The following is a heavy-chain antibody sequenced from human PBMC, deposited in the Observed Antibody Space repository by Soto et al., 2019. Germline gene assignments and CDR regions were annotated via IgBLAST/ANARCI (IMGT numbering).Heavy chain of an antibody. J-gene: IGHJ4*02. V-gene: IGHV3-33*01. Sequence: GGSLRLSCAASGFTFSSYGIHSVRQAPGKGLEWVALIWYDGSNEYYTDSVKGRFTISRDNSKSTLYLQMNGLRAEDTAVYYCARERGSVAAFDSWGQGTLVTVSS. D-gene: IGHD6-6*01. CDR2: IWYDGSNE. CDR3: ARERGSVAAFDS. CDR1: GFTFSSYG.